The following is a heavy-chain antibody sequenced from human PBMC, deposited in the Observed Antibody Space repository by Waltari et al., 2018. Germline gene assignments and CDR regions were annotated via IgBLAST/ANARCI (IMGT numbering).Heavy chain of an antibody. D-gene: IGHD2-21*01. CDR1: GGSFSGYY. V-gene: IGHV4-34*01. CDR3: ARGGGDGFQRGIVDY. Sequence: QVQIQQWGAGLLKPSETLSLTCAVYGGSFSGYYWSWIRQPPGKGLEWIGEIHHSGSNYTPSLKSRVTISVDTSKSQFSLKLTSVTAADTAVYYCARGGGDGFQRGIVDYWGQGTLVTVSS. J-gene: IGHJ4*02. CDR2: IHHSGS.